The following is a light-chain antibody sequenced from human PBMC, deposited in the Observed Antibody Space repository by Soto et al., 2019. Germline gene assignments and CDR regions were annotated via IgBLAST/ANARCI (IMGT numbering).Light chain of an antibody. V-gene: IGKV3-20*01. CDR2: ITS. J-gene: IGKJ2*01. CDR3: QHFGNSQYT. Sequence: IVLTQSPATLSLSPGEGATLSCRASQSIFSPYLAWYQQIPGQAPRLLIYITSTRATGVPDRFSGSGSGTDFTLTIRRLEPGDFAVYYCQHFGNSQYTFGQGTKLEIK. CDR1: QSIFSPY.